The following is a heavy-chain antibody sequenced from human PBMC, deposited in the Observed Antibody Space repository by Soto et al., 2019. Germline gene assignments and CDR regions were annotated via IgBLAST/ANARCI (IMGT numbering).Heavy chain of an antibody. CDR3: ARLYGGYDGDY. D-gene: IGHD5-12*01. V-gene: IGHV4-39*01. CDR1: GGSISSSSYY. CDR2: IYYSGST. J-gene: IGHJ4*02. Sequence: QLQLQASGPGLVKPSETLSLTCTVSGGSISSSSYYWGWIRQPPGKGLEWIGSIYYSGSTSSNPSLKSRVTLSVDTSKNQFALKLSSVTAADTAVYYCARLYGGYDGDYWGQGTLVTVSS.